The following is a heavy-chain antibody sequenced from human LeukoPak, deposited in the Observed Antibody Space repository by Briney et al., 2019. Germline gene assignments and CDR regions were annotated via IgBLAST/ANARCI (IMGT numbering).Heavy chain of an antibody. V-gene: IGHV1-2*02. CDR3: ARVKGRYSYGLGY. D-gene: IGHD5-18*01. Sequence: ASVKVSCKASGYTFTGYYMHWVRQAPGQGLEWMGWINPNSGGTNYAQKFQGRVTMTRDTSISTAYMELSRLRSDDTAVYYCARVKGRYSYGLGYWGQGTLVTVSS. CDR1: GYTFTGYY. CDR2: INPNSGGT. J-gene: IGHJ4*02.